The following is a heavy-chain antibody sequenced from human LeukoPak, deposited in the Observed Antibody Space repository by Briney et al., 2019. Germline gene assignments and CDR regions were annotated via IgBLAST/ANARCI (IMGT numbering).Heavy chain of an antibody. D-gene: IGHD3-10*01. CDR2: INSDGINT. CDR1: GFTFSNYW. J-gene: IGHJ4*02. V-gene: IGHV3-74*01. Sequence: GGSLRLSCAASGFTFSNYWMHWVRQAPGKGLVWVSRINSDGINTSYADSVKGRFTISRDNAKNTLNLQMNSLRAEDTAVYYCAKVRGPVDYWGQGTLVTVSS. CDR3: AKVRGPVDY.